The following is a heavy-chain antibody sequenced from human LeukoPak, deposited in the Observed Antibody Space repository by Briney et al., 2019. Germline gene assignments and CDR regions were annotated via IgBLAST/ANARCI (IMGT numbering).Heavy chain of an antibody. CDR3: ASVLSGIAVAGSFDP. D-gene: IGHD6-19*01. V-gene: IGHV1-69*04. Sequence: SVKVSCKASGGTFSSYAISWVRQAPGQGLEWMGRIIPILGIAIYAQKSQGRVTITADKSTSTAYMELSSLRSEDTAVYYCASVLSGIAVAGSFDPWGQGTLVTVSS. J-gene: IGHJ5*02. CDR1: GGTFSSYA. CDR2: IIPILGIA.